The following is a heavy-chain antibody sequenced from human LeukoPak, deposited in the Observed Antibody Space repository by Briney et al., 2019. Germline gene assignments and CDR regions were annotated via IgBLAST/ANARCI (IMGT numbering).Heavy chain of an antibody. V-gene: IGHV1-69*04. J-gene: IGHJ3*02. CDR1: GGTFSSYA. Sequence: SVKVSCKASGGTFSSYAISWVRQAPGQGLEWMGRIIPILGIANYAQKFQGRVTMTEDTSTDTAYMELSSLRSEDTAVYYCATRSIAVAGTEAFDIWGQGTMVTVSS. CDR3: ATRSIAVAGTEAFDI. D-gene: IGHD6-19*01. CDR2: IIPILGIA.